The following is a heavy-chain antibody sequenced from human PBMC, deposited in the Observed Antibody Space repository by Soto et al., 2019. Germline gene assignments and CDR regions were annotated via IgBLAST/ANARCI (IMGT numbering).Heavy chain of an antibody. CDR2: IYYSGST. CDR3: ARHDGFSSGWIFDY. J-gene: IGHJ4*01. CDR1: GYSISSSNW. V-gene: IGHV4-28*01. Sequence: LSLTCAVSGYSISSSNWWGWIRQPPGKGLEWIGSIYYSGSTHYNPSLKSRVTMSVDTSTNQFSLKLNSVTAADTAVYYCARHDGFSSGWIFDYWGHGTLVTVSS. D-gene: IGHD6-19*01.